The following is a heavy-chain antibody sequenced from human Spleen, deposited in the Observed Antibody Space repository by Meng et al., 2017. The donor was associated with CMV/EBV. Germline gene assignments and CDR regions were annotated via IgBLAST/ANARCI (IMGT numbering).Heavy chain of an antibody. J-gene: IGHJ4*02. V-gene: IGHV4-34*01. Sequence: ETLSLTCAVYGGSFSGYYWSWIRQPPGKGLEVIGEINHSGGTNYNPSLKSRVTISVDTSKNQFSLKLSSVTAADTAVYYCTLHPNAQMAPFDYWGQGTLVTVSS. CDR1: GGSFSGYY. D-gene: IGHD2-8*01. CDR3: TLHPNAQMAPFDY. CDR2: INHSGGT.